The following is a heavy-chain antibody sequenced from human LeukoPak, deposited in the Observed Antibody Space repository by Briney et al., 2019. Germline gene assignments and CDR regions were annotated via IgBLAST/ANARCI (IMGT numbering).Heavy chain of an antibody. J-gene: IGHJ4*02. V-gene: IGHV3-9*01. D-gene: IGHD5-24*01. CDR1: GFTFDDYA. Sequence: GRSLRLSCAASGFTFDDYAMHWVRHAPGKGLEWVSGISWNSGSIGYADSMKGRFTISRDNAKNSLYLQMNSLRAEDTALYYCAKDWGRDGYPNPTPFDYWGQGTLVTVSS. CDR3: AKDWGRDGYPNPTPFDY. CDR2: ISWNSGSI.